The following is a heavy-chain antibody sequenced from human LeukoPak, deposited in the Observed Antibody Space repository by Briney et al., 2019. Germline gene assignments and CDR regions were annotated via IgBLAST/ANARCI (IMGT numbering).Heavy chain of an antibody. J-gene: IGHJ4*02. CDR2: IYYSGST. CDR3: ARGPDDYYDSSGYYVY. CDR1: GGSTSSYY. Sequence: SETLSLSCTVSGGSTSSYYWSWIRQPPGKGLEWIGYIYYSGSTNYNPSLKSRVTISVDTSKNQFSLKLSSVTAADTAVYYCARGPDDYYDSSGYYVYWGQGTLVTVSS. V-gene: IGHV4-59*01. D-gene: IGHD3-22*01.